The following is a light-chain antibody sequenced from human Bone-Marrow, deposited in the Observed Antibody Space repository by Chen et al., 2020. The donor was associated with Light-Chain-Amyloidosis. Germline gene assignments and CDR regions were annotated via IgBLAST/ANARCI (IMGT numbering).Light chain of an antibody. CDR1: SSDVGSYNR. J-gene: IGLJ2*01. Sequence: QSALTQPPSVSGSPGQSVTISCTGTSSDVGSYNRVSWYQQPPGTAPKLMIYEVSNRPSGFPDRFSGSKSGNTASLTISGLQAEDEADYYCSLYTSSSTYVVFGGGTKLTVL. CDR2: EVS. CDR3: SLYTSSSTYVV. V-gene: IGLV2-18*01.